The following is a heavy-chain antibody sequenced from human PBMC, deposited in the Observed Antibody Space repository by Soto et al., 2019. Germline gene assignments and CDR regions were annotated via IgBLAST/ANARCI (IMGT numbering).Heavy chain of an antibody. CDR3: AISSGYADWFDP. CDR2: IYYSGRT. CDR1: GGSISSGGYY. D-gene: IGHD3-22*01. Sequence: QVQLQESGPGLVKPSQTLSLTCTVSGGSISSGGYYWSWIRQHPGKGLEWIGYIYYSGRTYYNPSLKRRVTVSVDTSKTQFSLKLRSVTAADTAVYYCAISSGYADWFDPWGQGTLVTVSS. J-gene: IGHJ5*02. V-gene: IGHV4-31*03.